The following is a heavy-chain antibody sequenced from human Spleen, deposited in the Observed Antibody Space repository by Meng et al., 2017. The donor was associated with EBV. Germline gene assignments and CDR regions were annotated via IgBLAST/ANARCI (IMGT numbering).Heavy chain of an antibody. Sequence: GELLEVGGGLLRPGGSLRLSCAASGFTFSTYALSWVRQAPGKGLEWVSSIIPSGVPTYYADSVKGRFTISRDNSRNTIFLHMNSLRAEDTAIYYCAISVAGLRAFEYWGQGTLVTVSS. V-gene: IGHV3-23*01. D-gene: IGHD6-19*01. CDR2: IIPSGVPT. J-gene: IGHJ4*02. CDR3: AISVAGLRAFEY. CDR1: GFTFSTYA.